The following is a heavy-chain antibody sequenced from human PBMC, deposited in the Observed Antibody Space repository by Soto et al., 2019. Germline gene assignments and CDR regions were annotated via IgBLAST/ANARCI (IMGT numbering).Heavy chain of an antibody. D-gene: IGHD2-2*01. CDR1: GFPFSTYS. J-gene: IGHJ4*02. CDR3: ARAPQLVAPAATGFDS. Sequence: EVELVESGGGLVQPGGSLRLSCAASGFPFSTYSMSWVRQAPGKGLEWISYISASTLTTFYADSVKGRFTISRDTAQNSLYLQMNSLRDEDTAVYYCARAPQLVAPAATGFDSWGQGTVVTVSS. V-gene: IGHV3-48*02. CDR2: ISASTLTT.